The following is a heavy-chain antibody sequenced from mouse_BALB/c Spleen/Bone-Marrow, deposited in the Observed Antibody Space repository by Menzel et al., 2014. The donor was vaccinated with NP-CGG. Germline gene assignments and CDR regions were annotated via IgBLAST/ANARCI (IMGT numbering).Heavy chain of an antibody. Sequence: VQLQQSGTELAKPGASVKMSCKASGYTFTSYWMHWVKQRPGQGQEWIGYINPSTGYTEYNQKFKDKATLTADKSSSTAYMQLSSLTSEDSAVYYCERSGDYGQSDYWGQGTTLTVSS. CDR2: INPSTGYT. V-gene: IGHV1-7*01. CDR3: ERSGDYGQSDY. J-gene: IGHJ2*01. D-gene: IGHD2-4*01. CDR1: GYTFTSYW.